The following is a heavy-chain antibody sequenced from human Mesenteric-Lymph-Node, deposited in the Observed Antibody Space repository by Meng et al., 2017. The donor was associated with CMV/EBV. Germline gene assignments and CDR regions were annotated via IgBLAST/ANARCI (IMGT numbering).Heavy chain of an antibody. V-gene: IGHV3-7*01. D-gene: IGHD2-8*01. CDR3: ASEGVYGHYFDC. Sequence: GGSLRLSCAASGLTFSGHWMSWVRQAPGKGLEWVANIKEDGSQKYYVDSVTGRFTISRDNAKSSLYLQMNGLRAKDTAVYYCASEGVYGHYFDCWGQGTLVTVSS. CDR2: IKEDGSQK. CDR1: GLTFSGHW. J-gene: IGHJ4*02.